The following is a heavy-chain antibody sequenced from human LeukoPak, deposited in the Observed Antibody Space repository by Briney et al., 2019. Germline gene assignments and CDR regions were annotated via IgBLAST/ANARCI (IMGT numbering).Heavy chain of an antibody. V-gene: IGHV3-11*03. D-gene: IGHD3-16*01. CDR2: ISSGSSYT. CDR1: GFTFSDYY. CDR3: ARLDAYNWDFDY. J-gene: IGHJ4*02. Sequence: PGGSLRLSCAACGFTFSDYYMSWIRQAPGKGLEWVSYISSGSSYTNSADSVKGRFTISRDNAKNSLYLQMNSLRAEDTAVYFCARLDAYNWDFDYWGQGTLVTVSS.